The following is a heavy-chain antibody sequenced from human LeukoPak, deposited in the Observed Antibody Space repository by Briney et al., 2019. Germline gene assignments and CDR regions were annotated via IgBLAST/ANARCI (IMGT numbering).Heavy chain of an antibody. CDR2: IDKDGNEI. D-gene: IGHD1-1*01. J-gene: IGHJ4*02. CDR3: VTDGDKWNDFEY. CDR1: GLSISNFW. Sequence: GGSLGLSCAASGLSISNFWMHWVRQAPGKGLEWVAIIDKDGNEIKYVDSVKGRFTLSGDNARNSVYLQMNSLRTEDTALYYCVTDGDKWNDFEYWGQGTLVTVSS. V-gene: IGHV3-7*01.